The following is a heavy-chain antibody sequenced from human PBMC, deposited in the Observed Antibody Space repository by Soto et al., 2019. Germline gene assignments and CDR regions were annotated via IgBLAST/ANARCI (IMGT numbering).Heavy chain of an antibody. CDR1: GGSISSGGYY. V-gene: IGHV4-31*02. J-gene: IGHJ6*02. D-gene: IGHD5-12*01. CDR3: ARGGGYDYPYYYYYGMDV. Sequence: SETLSLTXTVSGGSISSGGYYWSWIRQHPGKGLEWIGYIYYSGSTYYNPSLKSRVTISVDTSKNQFSLKLSSVTAADTAVYYCARGGGYDYPYYYYYGMDVWGQGTTVTVSS. CDR2: IYYSGST.